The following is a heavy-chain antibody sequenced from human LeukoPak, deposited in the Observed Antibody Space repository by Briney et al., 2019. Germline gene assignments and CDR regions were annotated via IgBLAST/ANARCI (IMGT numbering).Heavy chain of an antibody. CDR2: IWYDGSNK. CDR3: ARDRAAADLDY. V-gene: IGHV3-33*01. D-gene: IGHD6-13*01. CDR1: GFTFSSYG. Sequence: PGRSLRLSCAASGFTFSSYGMHWVRQAPGKGLEWVAVIWYDGSNKFYADSVKRRFTISRDDSKNTLYLQMNSLRAEDTAVYYCARDRAAADLDYWGQGTQVTVSS. J-gene: IGHJ4*02.